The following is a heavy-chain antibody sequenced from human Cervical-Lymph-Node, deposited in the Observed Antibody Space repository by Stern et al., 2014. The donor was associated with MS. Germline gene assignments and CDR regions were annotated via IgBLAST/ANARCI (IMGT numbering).Heavy chain of an antibody. CDR1: GFTFSDHY. J-gene: IGHJ4*02. V-gene: IGHV3-72*01. CDR3: ALGGLLYFDY. D-gene: IGHD2-21*02. CDR2: TRNKANSYTT. Sequence: EVQLVESGGGLVQPGGSLRLSCAASGFTFSDHYMDWVRQAPGQGLEWVGRTRNKANSYTTEYAASVKGRFIISRDDSKNSLYLQMNSLKTEDTAVYYCALGGLLYFDYWGQGTLVTVSS.